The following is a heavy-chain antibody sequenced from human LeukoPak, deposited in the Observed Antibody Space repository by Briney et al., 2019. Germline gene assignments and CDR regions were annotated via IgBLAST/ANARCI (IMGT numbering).Heavy chain of an antibody. J-gene: IGHJ3*02. Sequence: GGSLRLSCAASGFTFSSYAMHWVRQAPGKGLEWVAVISYDGSNKYCADSVKGRFTISRDNSKNTLYLQMNSLRAEDTAVYYCARDCLHYWNYGAFDIWGQGTMVTVSS. CDR3: ARDCLHYWNYGAFDI. V-gene: IGHV3-30-3*01. CDR2: ISYDGSNK. D-gene: IGHD1-7*01. CDR1: GFTFSSYA.